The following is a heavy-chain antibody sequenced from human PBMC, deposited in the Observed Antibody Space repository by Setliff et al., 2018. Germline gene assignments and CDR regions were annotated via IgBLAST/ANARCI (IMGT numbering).Heavy chain of an antibody. V-gene: IGHV4-38-2*02. CDR3: ARMSGFMYMDV. D-gene: IGHD3-16*01. CDR2: LHRVGTF. CDR1: GYSIITGYY. Sequence: SETLSLTCSVSGYSIITGYYWAWIRRLPGRGLEWIGSLHRVGTFFYNPSLVSRATLSLDTSKSQFFLKLDAVTAADTAVYYCARMSGFMYMDVWGKGTPVTVSS. J-gene: IGHJ6*03.